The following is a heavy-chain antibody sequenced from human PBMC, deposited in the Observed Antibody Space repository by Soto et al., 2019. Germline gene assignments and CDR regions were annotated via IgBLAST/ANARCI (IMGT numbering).Heavy chain of an antibody. J-gene: IGHJ4*02. Sequence: VASVKVSCKASGYTFSDNYIHWVRQAPGQGLEWMGWINPNSGGSNYARKFQDRVTVTRDMSISTAYMELSRLRSDDTAVYYCARDFRRSADGFDYWGQGTLVTVSS. CDR1: GYTFSDNY. CDR2: INPNSGGS. V-gene: IGHV1-2*02. CDR3: ARDFRRSADGFDY.